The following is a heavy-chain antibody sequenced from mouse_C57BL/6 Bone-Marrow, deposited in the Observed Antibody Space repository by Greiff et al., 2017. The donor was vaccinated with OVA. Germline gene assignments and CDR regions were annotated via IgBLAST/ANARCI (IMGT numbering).Heavy chain of an antibody. J-gene: IGHJ3*01. CDR3: ARHEDYGSSQGLAY. CDR2: ISNGGGST. CDR1: GFTFSDYY. V-gene: IGHV5-12*01. D-gene: IGHD1-1*01. Sequence: EVMLVESGGGLVQPGASLKLSCAASGFTFSDYYMYWVRQTPEKRLEWVAYISNGGGSTYYPDTVKGRFTISRDNAKNTLYLQLSRLKSEDTAMYYCARHEDYGSSQGLAYWGQGTLVTVSA.